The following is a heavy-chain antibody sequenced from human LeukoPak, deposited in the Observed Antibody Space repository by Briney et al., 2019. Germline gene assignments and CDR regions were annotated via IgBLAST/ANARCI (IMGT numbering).Heavy chain of an antibody. J-gene: IGHJ5*02. CDR1: GFTFSSYG. CDR2: ISYDGSNK. V-gene: IGHV3-30*03. D-gene: IGHD6-13*01. Sequence: GGSLRLSCAASGFTFSSYGIHWVRQAPGKGLEWVAVISYDGSNKYYADSVKGRFTISRDNSKNTLYLQMNSLRAEDTAVYYCARDGSSWSNWLDPWGQGTLVTVSS. CDR3: ARDGSSWSNWLDP.